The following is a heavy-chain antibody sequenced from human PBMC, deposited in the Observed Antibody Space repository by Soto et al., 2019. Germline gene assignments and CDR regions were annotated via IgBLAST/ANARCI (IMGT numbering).Heavy chain of an antibody. D-gene: IGHD5-12*01. Sequence: QVLLVQSGTEVKKPGASVKLSCKASGYTFTSYAIHWVRQAPGQGLEWMGKITTATGDTRYSQNFEGRVTIASDTSATTAYMELSSLTSEDTAVFYCARGLRVDSGYNSDAGRVYDYHGMDVW. CDR3: ARGLRVDSGYNSDAGRVYDYHGMDV. CDR1: GYTFTSYA. CDR2: ITTATGDT. V-gene: IGHV1-3*04. J-gene: IGHJ6*01.